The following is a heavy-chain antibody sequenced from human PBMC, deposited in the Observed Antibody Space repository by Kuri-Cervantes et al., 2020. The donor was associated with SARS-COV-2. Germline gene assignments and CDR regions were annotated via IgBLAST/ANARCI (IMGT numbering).Heavy chain of an antibody. CDR2: IYTSGST. V-gene: IGHV4-61*02. D-gene: IGHD6-13*01. CDR3: ASVEGAAAGTPSGNFDY. CDR1: GGSISSGSYY. Sequence: LRLSCTVSGGSISSGSYYWSWIRQPAGKGLEWIGRIYTSGSTNYNPSLKSRVTISVDTSKNQFSLKLSSVTAADTAVYYCASVEGAAAGTPSGNFDYWGQGTLVTVSS. J-gene: IGHJ4*02.